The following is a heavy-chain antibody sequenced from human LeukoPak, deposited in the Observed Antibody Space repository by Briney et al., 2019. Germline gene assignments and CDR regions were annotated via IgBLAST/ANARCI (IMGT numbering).Heavy chain of an antibody. CDR3: ARVIAAAGTPYYFDY. V-gene: IGHV4-59*12. CDR2: IYYSGST. D-gene: IGHD6-13*01. J-gene: IGHJ4*02. Sequence: TETLSLTCTVPGGSISSYYWSWIRQPPGKGLEWIGYIYYSGSTNYNPSLKSRVTISVDKSKNQFSLKLSSVTAADTAVYYCARVIAAAGTPYYFDYWGQGTLVTVSS. CDR1: GGSISSYY.